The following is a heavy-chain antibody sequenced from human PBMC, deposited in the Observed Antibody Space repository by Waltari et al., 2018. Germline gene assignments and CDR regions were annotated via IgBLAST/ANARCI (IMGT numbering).Heavy chain of an antibody. CDR3: ARGGRRFDL. CDR2: LSHTVTT. D-gene: IGHD2-15*01. J-gene: IGHJ4*02. V-gene: IGHV4-59*11. Sequence: QVQLQESGPGLVTSSETLSLTCTVAGDSLSPHFWTWIRQPPGKNLEWIGHLSHTVTTKYSVSPHHRVTLSLQASKRQVSLRLTSVTAADTAVYFCARGGRRFDLWGRGTLVTVAS. CDR1: GDSLSPHF.